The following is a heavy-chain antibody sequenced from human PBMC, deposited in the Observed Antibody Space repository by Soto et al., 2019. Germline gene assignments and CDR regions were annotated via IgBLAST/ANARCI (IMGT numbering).Heavy chain of an antibody. CDR2: ISDGGDLT. D-gene: IGHD3-10*01. CDR3: ARRVIGSSRAFDI. Sequence: GWSLRLSCAASGFAFSSHPMSLVRQAPEKGLEWVAGISDGGDLTYNADSVRGRFTISRDNSRNTLYLQMNSLRAEDTAVYYCARRVIGSSRAFDIWGEGTMVTVSS. J-gene: IGHJ3*02. CDR1: GFAFSSHP. V-gene: IGHV3-23*01.